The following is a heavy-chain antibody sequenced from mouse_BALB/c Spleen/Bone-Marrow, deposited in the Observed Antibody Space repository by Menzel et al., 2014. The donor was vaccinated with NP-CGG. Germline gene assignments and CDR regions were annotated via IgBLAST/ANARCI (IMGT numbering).Heavy chain of an antibody. D-gene: IGHD2-3*01. Sequence: VQLQQSGPELVKPGPSVKISCKASGYAFSSSWMNRVKQRPGQDIVWMGRFFPGNGNTHYKGKFKGQATLTADKSSSTAYMHLSSLTSVDSAVYFCARSDGYRAFDYWGQGTSVTVSS. V-gene: IGHV1-82*01. CDR2: FFPGNGNT. CDR3: ARSDGYRAFDY. J-gene: IGHJ4*01. CDR1: GYAFSSSW.